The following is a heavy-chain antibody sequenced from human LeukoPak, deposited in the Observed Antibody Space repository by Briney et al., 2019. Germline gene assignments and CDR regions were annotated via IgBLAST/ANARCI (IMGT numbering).Heavy chain of an antibody. CDR3: AKDVGRMGELSYFDY. J-gene: IGHJ4*02. Sequence: GGSLRLSCAASGFTFSSYAMSWVRQAPGKGLEWVSAISVTGGSADYADSVKGRFTISRDKSKNTLYLQMRSLRAEDTAVYYCAKDVGRMGELSYFDYWGQGTLVTVSS. CDR2: ISVTGGSA. V-gene: IGHV3-23*01. CDR1: GFTFSSYA. D-gene: IGHD3-16*02.